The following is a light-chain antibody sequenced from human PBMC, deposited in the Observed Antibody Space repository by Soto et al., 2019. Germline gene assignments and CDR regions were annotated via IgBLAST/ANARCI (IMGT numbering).Light chain of an antibody. CDR3: QQYNSHSGE. V-gene: IGKV1-5*01. Sequence: DIRISQSPSTLSASLGDRVTITCRASQSIVRCLAWYQQKPGKAPKLLIYDASSLQRGVPSRFSGSGSGTEFTLTISSLQPDDFATYYCQQYNSHSGEFGQGTKVEIK. CDR1: QSIVRC. CDR2: DAS. J-gene: IGKJ1*01.